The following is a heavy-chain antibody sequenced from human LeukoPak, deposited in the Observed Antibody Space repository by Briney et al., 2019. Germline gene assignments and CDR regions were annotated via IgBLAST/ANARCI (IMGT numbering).Heavy chain of an antibody. V-gene: IGHV3-21*01. D-gene: IGHD3-9*01. CDR1: GFTFSSCS. J-gene: IGHJ4*02. CDR3: ARELRYFDWSFDY. Sequence: GGSLRLSCAASGFTFSSCSMNWVRQAPGKGLEWVSSISSSSSYIYYADSVKGRFTISRDNAKNSLYLQMNSLRAEDTAVYYCARELRYFDWSFDYWGQGTLVTVSS. CDR2: ISSSSSYI.